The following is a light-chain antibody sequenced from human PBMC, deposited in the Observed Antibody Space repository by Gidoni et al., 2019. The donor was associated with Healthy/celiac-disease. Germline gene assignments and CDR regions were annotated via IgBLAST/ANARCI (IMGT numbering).Light chain of an antibody. CDR2: GAS. Sequence: ETVMTQSPATLPASPGERATLSCSSSQRVSSNLAWYQQKPGQAPRLLICGASTRATGIPARFSGSGSGTEFTLTISSLQSEDFAVYCCQQYNNWPRTFGQGTKLEIK. CDR1: QRVSSN. J-gene: IGKJ2*01. V-gene: IGKV3-15*01. CDR3: QQYNNWPRT.